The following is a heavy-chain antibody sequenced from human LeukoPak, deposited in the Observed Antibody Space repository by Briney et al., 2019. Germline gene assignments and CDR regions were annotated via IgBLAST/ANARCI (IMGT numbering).Heavy chain of an antibody. CDR2: IIPIFGTA. CDR3: GRVCYYRYCGGDVHLDY. D-gene: IGHD2-21*02. J-gene: IGHJ4*02. V-gene: IGHV1-69*05. Sequence: SALNVSCKASGCTFSSYAISWVRQPPAQGLERMGGIIPIFGTANYAQKYQGRVTITTDESTGTAYIDPRRLRPEDTDVYCCGRVCYYRYCGGDVHLDYWGQGALVTVSS. CDR1: GCTFSSYA.